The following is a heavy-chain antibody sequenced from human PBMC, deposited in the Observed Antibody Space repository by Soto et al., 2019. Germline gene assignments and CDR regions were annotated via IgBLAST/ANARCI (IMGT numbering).Heavy chain of an antibody. J-gene: IGHJ4*02. CDR1: GYTFTSYG. V-gene: IGHV1-18*04. Sequence: QVQLVQSGTEVQKPGASVRVSCKTSGYTFTSYGISWVRQAPGQGLEWMGRVSPNNGDTYYAQKFQGRVTMTTDTFTSTVYIDLTSLTSDDTAIYVCSRFGADGSHWGQGTLVTVSS. CDR2: VSPNNGDT. CDR3: SRFGADGSH. D-gene: IGHD3-10*01.